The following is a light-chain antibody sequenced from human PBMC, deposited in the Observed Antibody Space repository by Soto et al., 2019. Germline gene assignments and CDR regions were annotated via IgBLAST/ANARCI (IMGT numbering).Light chain of an antibody. V-gene: IGKV3-15*01. CDR3: QQYYNWPRT. Sequence: VISQSPATLSVSKGESATLSCRASQSVSRNLAWYQQKFGQAPRLLIYDASTRATDIPDRFSGSGSGTQFTLTITSLQSEDLAIYYCQQYYNWPRTFGQGTKVDIK. CDR1: QSVSRN. CDR2: DAS. J-gene: IGKJ1*01.